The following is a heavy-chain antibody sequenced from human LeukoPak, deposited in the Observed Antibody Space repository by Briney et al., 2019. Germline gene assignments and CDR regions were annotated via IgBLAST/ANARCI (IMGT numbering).Heavy chain of an antibody. CDR3: ARVVNYDILTGYYMSGALDY. J-gene: IGHJ4*02. D-gene: IGHD3-9*01. V-gene: IGHV3-21*01. CDR2: ISNSSSYI. CDR1: GFTFSSYS. Sequence: GGSLRLSCAASGFTFSSYSMNWVRQAPGKGLEWVSSISNSSSYIYYADSVKGRFTISRDNAKNSLYLQMNSLRAEDTAVYYCARVVNYDILTGYYMSGALDYWGQGTLVTVSS.